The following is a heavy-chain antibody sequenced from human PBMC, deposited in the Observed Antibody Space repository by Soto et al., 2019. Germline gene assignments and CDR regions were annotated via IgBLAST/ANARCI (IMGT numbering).Heavy chain of an antibody. Sequence: GASVKVSCKASGYTFTSYGISWVRQAPGQGLEWMGWISAYNGNTNYAQKLQGRVTMTTDTSTSTAYMELRSLRSDDTAVYYCARVLPTVTTDPHYYYYYGMNGWGQGTTVTVSS. D-gene: IGHD4-17*01. V-gene: IGHV1-18*01. CDR3: ARVLPTVTTDPHYYYYYGMNG. CDR2: ISAYNGNT. CDR1: GYTFTSYG. J-gene: IGHJ6*02.